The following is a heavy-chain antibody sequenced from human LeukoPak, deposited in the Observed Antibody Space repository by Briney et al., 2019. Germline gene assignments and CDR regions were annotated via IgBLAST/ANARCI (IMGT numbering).Heavy chain of an antibody. Sequence: ASVKVSCXASGYTFTSYDINWVRQATGQGLEWMGWTNPNSGYTGFAQKFQGRVTMTRNTAIDTAYMEMSGLTSEDTAVYYCARGNRLYTSSWSSLAFDIWGQGTMVAVSS. D-gene: IGHD6-13*01. CDR3: ARGNRLYTSSWSSLAFDI. CDR1: GYTFTSYD. CDR2: TNPNSGYT. J-gene: IGHJ3*02. V-gene: IGHV1-8*01.